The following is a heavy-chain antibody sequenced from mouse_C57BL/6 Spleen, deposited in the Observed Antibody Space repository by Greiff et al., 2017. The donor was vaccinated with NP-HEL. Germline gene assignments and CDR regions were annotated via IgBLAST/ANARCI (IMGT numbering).Heavy chain of an antibody. J-gene: IGHJ2*01. CDR3: ARVGGDY. CDR2: IYPGDGDT. V-gene: IGHV1-82*01. Sequence: VEPGASVKISCKASGYAFSSSWMNWVKQRPGKGLEWIGRIYPGDGDTNYNGKFKGKATLTADKSSSTAYMQLSSLTSEDSAVYFCARVGGDYWGQGTTLTVSS. CDR1: GYAFSSSW. D-gene: IGHD3-1*01.